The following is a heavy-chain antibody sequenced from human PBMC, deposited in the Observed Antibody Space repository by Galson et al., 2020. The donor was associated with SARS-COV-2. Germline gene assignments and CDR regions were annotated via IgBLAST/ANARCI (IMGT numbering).Heavy chain of an antibody. CDR3: ARGNGSGAYLIDY. V-gene: IGHV3-33*01. D-gene: IGHD1-1*01. Sequence: SLRLSCGASGFSFIPYPMHWVRQAPGKGLEWVALMWSDGSDENYADSVRGRFTISRDNSKNTLYLQMNDLRGEDTAVYYCARGNGSGAYLIDYWGRGALVTVSS. CDR2: MWSDGSDE. J-gene: IGHJ4*02. CDR1: GFSFIPYP.